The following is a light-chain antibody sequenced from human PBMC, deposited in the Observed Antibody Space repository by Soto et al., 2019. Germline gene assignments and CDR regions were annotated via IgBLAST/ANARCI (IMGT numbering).Light chain of an antibody. J-gene: IGKJ1*01. CDR1: QSIRHY. CDR3: QHHNSSSQT. Sequence: DIPMTQSPPTLSASVGDRVTITCRASQSIRHYLAWYQQMPGKAPKLLIYGASTLQSGVPSRFSGSGSGTEFTLTISSLQPDDFGTYFCQHHNSSSQTFGQGTKVEIK. CDR2: GAS. V-gene: IGKV1-5*01.